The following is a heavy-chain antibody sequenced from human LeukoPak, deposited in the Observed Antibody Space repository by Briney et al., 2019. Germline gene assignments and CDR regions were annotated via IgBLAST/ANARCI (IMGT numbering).Heavy chain of an antibody. J-gene: IGHJ6*02. CDR1: GFPFSSYA. CDR3: VRGYSFGPYGMDV. D-gene: IGHD2-15*01. Sequence: PGGFLRLSCSASGFPFSSYAMHWVRQAPGKGLEYVSAISDSGGSTYYADSVKGRFTISRDNSKNTLYLQMSSLRAEDTAVYFCVRGYSFGPYGMDVWGQGTTVTVS. V-gene: IGHV3-64D*09. CDR2: ISDSGGST.